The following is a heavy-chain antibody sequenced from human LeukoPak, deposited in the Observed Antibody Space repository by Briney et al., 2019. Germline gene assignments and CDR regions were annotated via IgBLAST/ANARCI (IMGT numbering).Heavy chain of an antibody. V-gene: IGHV3-48*01. Sequence: GGPLRLSCEVSGFTFSNYWMMWVRQAPGKGLEWISYISSYSGTIDYADSVKGRFTISRDNAKNSLYLQMNSLRAEDTAVYYCARDPGGDTSYWGQGTLVTVSS. D-gene: IGHD2-2*01. CDR2: ISSYSGTI. CDR3: ARDPGGDTSY. CDR1: GFTFSNYW. J-gene: IGHJ4*02.